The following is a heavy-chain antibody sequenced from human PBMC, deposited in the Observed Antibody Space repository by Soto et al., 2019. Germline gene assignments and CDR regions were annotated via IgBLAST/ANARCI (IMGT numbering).Heavy chain of an antibody. CDR2: ISAYNGNT. Sequence: QVQLVQSGAEVKKPGASVKVSCKASGYTFTSYGISWVRQAPGQGLEWMGWISAYNGNTNYAQKLQGRVTMTTDTSTSTAYMELRSLSSDDTAVYYCARESPYDFWSGVYYFDYWGQGTLVTVSS. J-gene: IGHJ4*02. CDR1: GYTFTSYG. CDR3: ARESPYDFWSGVYYFDY. V-gene: IGHV1-18*04. D-gene: IGHD3-3*01.